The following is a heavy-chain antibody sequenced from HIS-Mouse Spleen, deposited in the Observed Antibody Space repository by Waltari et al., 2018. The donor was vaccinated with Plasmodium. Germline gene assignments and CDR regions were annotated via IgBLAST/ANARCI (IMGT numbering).Heavy chain of an antibody. Sequence: SYAMHWVRQAPGKGLEWVAVISYDGSNKYYADSVKGRFTISRDNSKNTLYLQMNSLRAEDTAVYYCARDPRVAPVAAALYGMDVWGQGTTVTVSS. CDR1: SYA. D-gene: IGHD6-13*01. CDR2: ISYDGSNK. V-gene: IGHV3-30*04. CDR3: ARDPRVAPVAAALYGMDV. J-gene: IGHJ6*02.